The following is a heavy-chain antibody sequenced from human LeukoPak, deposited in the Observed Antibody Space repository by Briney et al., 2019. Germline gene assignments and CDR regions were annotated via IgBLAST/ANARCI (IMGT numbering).Heavy chain of an antibody. CDR3: ARGSSWYLNYFDY. Sequence: GGSLRLSCAASGFTFSDYYMSWIRQAPGKGLEWVSYISSSGSTIYYADSVKGRFTISRDNAKNSPYLQMNSLRAEDTAVYYCARGSSWYLNYFDYWGQGTLVTVSS. V-gene: IGHV3-11*01. CDR2: ISSSGSTI. D-gene: IGHD6-13*01. CDR1: GFTFSDYY. J-gene: IGHJ4*02.